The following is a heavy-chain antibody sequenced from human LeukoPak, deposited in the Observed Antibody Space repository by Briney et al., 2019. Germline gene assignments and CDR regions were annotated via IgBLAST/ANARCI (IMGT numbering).Heavy chain of an antibody. CDR1: GFTFSSYW. Sequence: PGGSLRLSCAASGFTFSSYWMSWVRQAPGKGLEWVANIKQDGSEKYYVDSVKGRFTISRDNAENSLYLQMNSLRAEDTAVYYCARDGEQYLNSVDYYYMDVWGKGTTVTVSS. D-gene: IGHD4-23*01. CDR3: ARDGEQYLNSVDYYYMDV. J-gene: IGHJ6*03. CDR2: IKQDGSEK. V-gene: IGHV3-7*01.